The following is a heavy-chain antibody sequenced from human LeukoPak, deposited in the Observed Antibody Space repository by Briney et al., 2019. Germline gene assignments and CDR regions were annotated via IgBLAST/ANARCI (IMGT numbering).Heavy chain of an antibody. V-gene: IGHV3-30-3*01. CDR2: ISYDGSNK. D-gene: IGHD2-2*02. CDR3: ARGGYCSSTSCYTSYRRMDV. J-gene: IGHJ6*02. Sequence: GGSLRLSCAASGFTFSSYAMHWVRQAPGKGLEWVAVISYDGSNKYYADSVKGRFTISRDNSKNTLYLQMNSLRAKDTAVYYCARGGYCSSTSCYTSYRRMDVWGQGTTVTVSS. CDR1: GFTFSSYA.